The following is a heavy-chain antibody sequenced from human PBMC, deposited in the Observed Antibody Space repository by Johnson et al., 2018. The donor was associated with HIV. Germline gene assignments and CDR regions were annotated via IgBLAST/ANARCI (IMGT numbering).Heavy chain of an antibody. CDR3: ARDVAAAKMDAFDT. Sequence: QEQLVESGGGVVQPGRSLRLSCAASGFTFSSYAMHWVRQAPGKGLEWVAVISYDGSFQDYADSVRGRFTISRDNSRSTLFLEMINLRDEDTALYYCARDVAAAKMDAFDTWGQGTMVIVSS. CDR2: ISYDGSFQ. V-gene: IGHV3-30*04. J-gene: IGHJ3*02. D-gene: IGHD6-25*01. CDR1: GFTFSSYA.